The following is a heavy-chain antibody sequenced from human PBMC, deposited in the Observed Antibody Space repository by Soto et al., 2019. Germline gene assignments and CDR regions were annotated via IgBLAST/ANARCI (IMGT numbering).Heavy chain of an antibody. V-gene: IGHV4-31*03. CDR2: IYYSGST. Sequence: SETLSLTCTVSGGSISSGGYYWSWIRQHPGKGLEWIGYIYYSGSTYYNPSLKSRVTISVDTSKNQFSLKLTSVTAADTAVYYCARWWSGSRQGFDPWGQGTLVTVSS. J-gene: IGHJ5*02. CDR1: GGSISSGGYY. D-gene: IGHD3-3*01. CDR3: ARWWSGSRQGFDP.